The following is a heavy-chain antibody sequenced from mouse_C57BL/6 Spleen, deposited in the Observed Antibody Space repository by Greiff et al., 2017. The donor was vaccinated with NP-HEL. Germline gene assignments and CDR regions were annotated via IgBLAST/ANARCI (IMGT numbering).Heavy chain of an antibody. CDR1: GYTFTSYW. J-gene: IGHJ4*01. D-gene: IGHD1-1*01. Sequence: QVQLKQPGAELVKPGASVKMSCKASGYTFTSYWITWVKQRPGQGLEWIGDIYPGSGSTNYNEKFKSKATLTVDTSSSTAYMQLSSLTSEDSAVYYCACITTVSGYAMDYWGQGTSVTVSS. CDR3: ACITTVSGYAMDY. V-gene: IGHV1-55*01. CDR2: IYPGSGST.